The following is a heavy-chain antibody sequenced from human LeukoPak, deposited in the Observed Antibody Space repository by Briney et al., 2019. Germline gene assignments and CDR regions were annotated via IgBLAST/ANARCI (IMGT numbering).Heavy chain of an antibody. CDR1: GFTFSSYW. V-gene: IGHV3-7*03. J-gene: IGHJ5*02. CDR2: IKQDGSEK. CDR3: ARAMVVAATRLVWFDP. Sequence: GGSLRLSCAASGFTFSSYWMSWVRQAPGKGLEWVANIKQDGSEKYYVDSVKGRFTISRDNAKNSLYLQMNSLRAEDTAVYYCARAMVVAATRLVWFDPWGQGTLGTVSS. D-gene: IGHD2-15*01.